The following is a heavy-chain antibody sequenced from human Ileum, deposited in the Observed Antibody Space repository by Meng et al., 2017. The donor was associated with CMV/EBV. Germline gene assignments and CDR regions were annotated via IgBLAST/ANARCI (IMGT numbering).Heavy chain of an antibody. CDR3: ARFRIAALGNLFDP. CDR1: GFSINRSHW. V-gene: IGHV4-28*01. Sequence: GPGVGKPSDPTAPICDISGFSINRSHWWGRRRPAPGKELVWIGYNYYSESTYYNPSLNNRVIISIDTPRNQFSLKVDSVTAEDTAVYYCARFRIAALGNLFDPWGHGTLVTVSS. D-gene: IGHD6-13*01. CDR2: NYYSEST. J-gene: IGHJ5*02.